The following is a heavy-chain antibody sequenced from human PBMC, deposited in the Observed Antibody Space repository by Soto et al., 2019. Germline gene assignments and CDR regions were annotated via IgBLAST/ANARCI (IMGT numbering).Heavy chain of an antibody. Sequence: QVHLQESGPGLVKPSETLSLSCTVSGGSIGSAYWSWIRQPPGGGLAWIGYVSNSASPNYNPSLKSRVTISVDTSKNQFSLRLNSVTAADTAVYYCATEPTYCSSSDCYYYFGYWGHGTLVTVSS. J-gene: IGHJ4*01. CDR1: GGSIGSAY. V-gene: IGHV4-59*01. CDR3: ATEPTYCSSSDCYYYFGY. CDR2: VSNSASP. D-gene: IGHD2-2*01.